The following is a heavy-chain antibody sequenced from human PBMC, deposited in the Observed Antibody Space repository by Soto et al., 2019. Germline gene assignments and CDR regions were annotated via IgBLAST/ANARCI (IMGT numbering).Heavy chain of an antibody. CDR1: GYTFTSYG. J-gene: IGHJ5*02. CDR2: IXGYNANT. V-gene: IGHV1-18*01. D-gene: IGHD3-9*01. Sequence: QVQLVQSGAEVKKPGASVKVSCKASGYTFTSYGISWVRQAPGQGLEWMGWIXGYNANTNYAQKLQGRVTMTTATSTSRADMELXSXRDAATAVYYXAXTXXXXXDILLGHLPLAESWGQGTLVTVSS. CDR3: AXTXXXXXDILLGHLPLAES.